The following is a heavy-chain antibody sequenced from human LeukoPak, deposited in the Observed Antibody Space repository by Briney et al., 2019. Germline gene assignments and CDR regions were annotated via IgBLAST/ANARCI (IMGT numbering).Heavy chain of an antibody. D-gene: IGHD3-22*01. CDR2: IRYDGSNK. J-gene: IGHJ4*02. Sequence: GGSLRLSCAASGFTFSSYGMHWVRQAPGKGLEWVAFIRYDGSNKYYADSVKGRFTISRDNSKNTLYLQMNSLRAEDTAVYYCAKLSYYDSSGPIDYWGQGNLVTVSS. CDR1: GFTFSSYG. V-gene: IGHV3-30*02. CDR3: AKLSYYDSSGPIDY.